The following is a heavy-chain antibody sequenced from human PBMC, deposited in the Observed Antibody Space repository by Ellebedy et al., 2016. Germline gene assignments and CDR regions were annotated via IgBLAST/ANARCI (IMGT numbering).Heavy chain of an antibody. CDR2: IYPGDSDT. CDR1: GYSFTSYW. V-gene: IGHV5-51*01. Sequence: GESLKISXKGSGYSFTSYWIAWVRQMPGKGLEWMGTIYPGDSDTRYRPAFQGQVTISADKSITTAYLQWNSLKASDTAMYYCARGDRNWFDPWGQGTLVTVSS. J-gene: IGHJ5*02. D-gene: IGHD3-16*01. CDR3: ARGDRNWFDP.